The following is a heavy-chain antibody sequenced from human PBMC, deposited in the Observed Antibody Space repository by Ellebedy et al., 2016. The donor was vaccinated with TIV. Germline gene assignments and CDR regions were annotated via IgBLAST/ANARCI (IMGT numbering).Heavy chain of an antibody. V-gene: IGHV1-18*01. CDR2: ISAYNGHT. D-gene: IGHD4-17*01. Sequence: AASVKVSCKASGYTFPSYGISWVRQAPGQGPEWMGWISAYNGHTNYAQKLQGRVTMTTDTSTSTAYMELRGLTSDDTAVYYSATTVTTNHHSGLDVWGQGTTVTVSS. CDR3: ATTVTTNHHSGLDV. J-gene: IGHJ6*02. CDR1: GYTFPSYG.